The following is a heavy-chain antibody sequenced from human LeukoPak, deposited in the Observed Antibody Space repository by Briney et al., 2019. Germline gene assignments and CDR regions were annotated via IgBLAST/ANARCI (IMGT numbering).Heavy chain of an antibody. CDR1: GFTFSNHE. Sequence: PGGSLRLSCVTSGFTFSNHEMNWVRQAPGKGLEWVAYTSRGGSDISYADSAKGRFTISSDIANNTLYLQMNSLRVEDTAVYFCVRARLIRLENFFDYWGQGTLVTVSS. D-gene: IGHD2-21*01. J-gene: IGHJ4*02. CDR2: TSRGGSDI. V-gene: IGHV3-48*03. CDR3: VRARLIRLENFFDY.